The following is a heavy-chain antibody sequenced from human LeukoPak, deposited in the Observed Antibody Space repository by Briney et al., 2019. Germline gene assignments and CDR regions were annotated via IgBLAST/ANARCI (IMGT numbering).Heavy chain of an antibody. CDR1: GFTFSSYG. V-gene: IGHV3-30*02. D-gene: IGHD6-6*01. CDR2: IRYDGSNK. CDR3: AKDGVVAARSGYYYYYMDV. Sequence: GGSLRLSCAASGFTFSSYGMHWVRQAPGKGLEWVAFIRYDGSNKYYADSVKGRFTISRDNSKNTLYLQMNSLRAEDTAVYYCAKDGVVAARSGYYYYYMDVRGKGTTVTVSS. J-gene: IGHJ6*03.